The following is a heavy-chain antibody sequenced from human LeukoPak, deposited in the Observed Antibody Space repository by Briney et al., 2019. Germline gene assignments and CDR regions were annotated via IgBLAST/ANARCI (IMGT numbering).Heavy chain of an antibody. J-gene: IGHJ4*02. D-gene: IGHD3-22*01. CDR2: ISSSSSYI. CDR3: AREYYYDSSGLDY. CDR1: GFTFSSYT. V-gene: IGHV3-21*04. Sequence: PGGSLRLSCAASGFTFSSYTMNWVRQAPGKGLEWVSLISSSSSYIFYADSVKCRFTISRDNSKNTLYLQMNSLRAEDTAVYYCAREYYYDSSGLDYWGQGTLVTVSS.